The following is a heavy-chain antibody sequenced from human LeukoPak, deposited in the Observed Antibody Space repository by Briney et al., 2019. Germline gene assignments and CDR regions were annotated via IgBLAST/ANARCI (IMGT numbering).Heavy chain of an antibody. V-gene: IGHV4-4*07. D-gene: IGHD2-15*01. CDR1: GGSISSYY. CDR3: ARNGIRYCSGGSCPPVNYYYGMDV. Sequence: SETLSLTCTVSGGSISSYYWSWIRQPAGKGLEWIGRIYTSGSTNYNPSLKSRVTMSVDTSKNQFSLKLSSVTAADTAVYYCARNGIRYCSGGSCPPVNYYYGMDVWGQGTTVTVSS. J-gene: IGHJ6*02. CDR2: IYTSGST.